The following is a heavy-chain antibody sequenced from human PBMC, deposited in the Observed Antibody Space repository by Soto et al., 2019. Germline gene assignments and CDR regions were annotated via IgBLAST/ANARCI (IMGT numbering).Heavy chain of an antibody. CDR1: GHTFTSYY. D-gene: IGHD6-13*01. Sequence: GASVKVSCKASGHTFTSYYMHWVRQAPGQGLEWMGIINPSGGSTSYAQKFQGRVTMTRDTSTSTVYMELSSLRSEDTAVYYCARAEQQLVTMRAFDIWGQGTMVTVSS. CDR3: ARAEQQLVTMRAFDI. CDR2: INPSGGST. J-gene: IGHJ3*02. V-gene: IGHV1-46*01.